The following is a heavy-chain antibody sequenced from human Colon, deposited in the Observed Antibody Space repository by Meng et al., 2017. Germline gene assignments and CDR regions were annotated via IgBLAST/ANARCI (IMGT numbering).Heavy chain of an antibody. CDR1: DGSISNYF. D-gene: IGHD3-10*01. Sequence: VQLQEWGPGLVKPPQTLSLTCNVSDGSISNYFWSWIRQPVGKGLEWIGRIYTGGTTNYSPSLKSRVTMSVDTSKNQFSLNLSSVTAADTAMYYCARENVSGSYRPLDYWGQGTLVTVSS. CDR2: IYTGGTT. J-gene: IGHJ4*02. V-gene: IGHV4-4*07. CDR3: ARENVSGSYRPLDY.